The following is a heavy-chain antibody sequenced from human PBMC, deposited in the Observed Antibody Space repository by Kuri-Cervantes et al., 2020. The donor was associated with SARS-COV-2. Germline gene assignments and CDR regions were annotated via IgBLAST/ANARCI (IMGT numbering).Heavy chain of an antibody. Sequence: SQTPSLTCAISGDSVSSKIAAWNWIRQSPSRGLEWLGRTYYRSKWYDDYAVSVKSRISINPDTSKNQFSLHLNSVTPEDTAVYYCARGTNWPPDGWFDPWGQGTLVTVSS. D-gene: IGHD7-27*01. V-gene: IGHV6-1*01. CDR3: ARGTNWPPDGWFDP. CDR2: TYYRSKWYD. J-gene: IGHJ5*02. CDR1: GDSVSSKIAA.